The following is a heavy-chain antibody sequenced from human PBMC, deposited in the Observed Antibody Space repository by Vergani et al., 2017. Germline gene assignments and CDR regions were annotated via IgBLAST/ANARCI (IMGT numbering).Heavy chain of an antibody. D-gene: IGHD6-19*01. CDR3: ARGQWLPTLSFDD. CDR1: GYTFTGYY. Sequence: QVQLVQSGAEVKKPGASVKVSCKASGYTFTGYYMHWVRQAPGKGLEWMGWINPNSGGTNYAQNFQGRVTMTRDTSISTAYMELSRLRSDDTAVYYCARGQWLPTLSFDDWGQGTLVTVSS. CDR2: INPNSGGT. V-gene: IGHV1-2*02. J-gene: IGHJ4*02.